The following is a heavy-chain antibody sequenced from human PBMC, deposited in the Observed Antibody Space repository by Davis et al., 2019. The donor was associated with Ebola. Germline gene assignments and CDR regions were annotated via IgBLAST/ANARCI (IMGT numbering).Heavy chain of an antibody. CDR1: GGPVSDYY. V-gene: IGHV4-59*02. D-gene: IGHD5-12*01. CDR2: IDYSGSS. CDR3: ARYPGYGFRSDFFYYYMDV. Sequence: LSCTLLGGPVSDYYWNWIRQPPGKGLEWIGYIDYSGSSNYNPSLKSRLTISVDTSKNQVSLKLTFMTSADTAVYFCARYPGYGFRSDFFYYYMDVWGKGTTVTVS. J-gene: IGHJ6*03.